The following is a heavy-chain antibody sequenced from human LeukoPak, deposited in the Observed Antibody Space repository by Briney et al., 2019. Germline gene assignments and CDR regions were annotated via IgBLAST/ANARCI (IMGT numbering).Heavy chain of an antibody. CDR1: GGSFSGYY. CDR3: ARGRRRWYDYMDV. V-gene: IGHV4-34*01. J-gene: IGHJ6*03. Sequence: PSETLSLTCAVYGGSFSGYYWSWIRQPPGKGLEWIGEINHSGSTNYNPSLKSRVTISVDTSKNQFSLKLSSVTAADTAVYYCARGRRRWYDYMDVWGKGTTVTVSS. CDR2: INHSGST. D-gene: IGHD6-13*01.